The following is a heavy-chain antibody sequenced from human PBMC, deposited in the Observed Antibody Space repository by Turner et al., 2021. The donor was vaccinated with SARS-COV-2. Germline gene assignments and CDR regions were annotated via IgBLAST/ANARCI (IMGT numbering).Heavy chain of an antibody. CDR1: GGSFSVYY. Sequence: QVQLQQWGAGLFKPSETLSLPCADYGGSFSVYYWSWIRQPPGKGLECIGEINHSGSTNYKPSLKSRVTISVDTSKTQFSLKLSSVTAADTAVYYCARLGLGDSQFDYWGQGTLVTVSS. J-gene: IGHJ4*02. V-gene: IGHV4-34*01. CDR2: INHSGST. D-gene: IGHD5-18*01. CDR3: ARLGLGDSQFDY.